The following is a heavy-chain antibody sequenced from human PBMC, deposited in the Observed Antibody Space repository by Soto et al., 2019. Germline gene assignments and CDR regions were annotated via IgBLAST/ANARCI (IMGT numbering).Heavy chain of an antibody. J-gene: IGHJ6*02. D-gene: IGHD3-10*01. CDR3: ALRGDGYNYSGMDV. Sequence: SETLSLTCAVYGGSFSGYYWSWIRQPPGKGLEWIGEINHSGSTNYNPSLKSRVTISVDTSKNQFSLKLSSVTAADTAVYYCALRGDGYNYSGMDVRGQRTTVLVTS. V-gene: IGHV4-34*01. CDR2: INHSGST. CDR1: GGSFSGYY.